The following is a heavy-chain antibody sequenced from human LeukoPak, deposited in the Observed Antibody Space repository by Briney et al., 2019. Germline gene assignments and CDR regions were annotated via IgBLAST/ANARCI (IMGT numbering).Heavy chain of an antibody. D-gene: IGHD3-22*01. CDR1: GFTFSSYG. J-gene: IGHJ4*02. CDR3: AKGPGDYDSSGYYVDY. CDR2: IWYDGSNK. Sequence: GRSLRLSCAASGFTFSSYGMHWVRQAPGKGLEWVAVIWYDGSNKYYADSVKGRFTIPRDNSKNTLYLQMNSLRAEDTAVYYCAKGPGDYDSSGYYVDYWGQGTLVTVSS. V-gene: IGHV3-33*06.